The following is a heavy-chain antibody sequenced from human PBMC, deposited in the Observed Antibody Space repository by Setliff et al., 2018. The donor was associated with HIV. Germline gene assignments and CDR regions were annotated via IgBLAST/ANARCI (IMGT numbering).Heavy chain of an antibody. Sequence: ASVKVSCKVSGSTLTELSMHWVRQAPGKGLEWMGWIGPYNGDTRFAQSLQGRVTLTTDTSTTTAFMELRSLISDDTAVYYCARGVPADAYAFDIWGQGTLVTVSS. CDR2: IGPYNGDT. V-gene: IGHV1-18*01. D-gene: IGHD2-2*01. CDR3: ARGVPADAYAFDI. CDR1: GSTLTELS. J-gene: IGHJ3*02.